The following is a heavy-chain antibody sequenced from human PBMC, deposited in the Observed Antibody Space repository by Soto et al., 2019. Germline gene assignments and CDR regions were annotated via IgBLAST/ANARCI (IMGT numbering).Heavy chain of an antibody. D-gene: IGHD2-15*01. J-gene: IGHJ5*02. CDR3: ARNRYCSGGSCYSNWFDP. CDR2: IWYDGSNK. CDR1: GFTFSSYG. Sequence: PGGSLRLSCAASGFTFSSYGMHWVRQAPGKGLEWVAVIWYDGSNKYYADSVKGRFTISRDNSKNTLYLQMNSLRAEDTAVYYYARNRYCSGGSCYSNWFDPWGQGTLVTVSS. V-gene: IGHV3-33*01.